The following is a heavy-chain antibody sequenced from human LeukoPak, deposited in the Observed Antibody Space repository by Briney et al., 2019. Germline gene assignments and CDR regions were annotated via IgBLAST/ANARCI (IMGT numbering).Heavy chain of an antibody. Sequence: GGSLRLSCAASGFTFSSYSMNWVRQAPGKGLEWVSSISSGSSYIYYADSVKGRFTISRDNAKNSLYLQMNSLRAEDTAVYYCARQYSSSSPFDYWGQGTLVTVSS. CDR1: GFTFSSYS. D-gene: IGHD6-6*01. V-gene: IGHV3-21*01. CDR3: ARQYSSSSPFDY. J-gene: IGHJ4*02. CDR2: ISSGSSYI.